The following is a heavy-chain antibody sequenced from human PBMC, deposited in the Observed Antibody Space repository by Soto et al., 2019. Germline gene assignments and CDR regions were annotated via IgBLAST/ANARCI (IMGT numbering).Heavy chain of an antibody. D-gene: IGHD3-3*01. CDR1: GFTFSTNA. CDR3: AKVGYDTYGYYLRSLDY. Sequence: PGGSLRLSCAASGFTFSTNAMSWVRQAPGMGLEFVSLISGSGNTIYCADSVKGRFTISRDNSKNTVSLQMNSLRAEDTAVYYCAKVGYDTYGYYLRSLDYWGQGTLVTVSS. J-gene: IGHJ4*02. CDR2: ISGSGNTI. V-gene: IGHV3-23*01.